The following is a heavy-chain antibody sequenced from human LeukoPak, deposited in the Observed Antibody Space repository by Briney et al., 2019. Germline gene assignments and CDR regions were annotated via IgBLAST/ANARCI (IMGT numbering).Heavy chain of an antibody. V-gene: IGHV3-7*01. D-gene: IGHD4-11*01. CDR1: GFTFSSYW. CDR2: IKQDGSEK. CDR3: AREDHSNYNY. Sequence: GGSLRLSCAASGFTFSSYWMSWVRQAPGKGLERVANIKQDGSEKFYVDSVKGRFTISKDNAKNSLYLQMNSLRAEDTAVYYCAREDHSNYNYWGQGTLVTVSS. J-gene: IGHJ4*02.